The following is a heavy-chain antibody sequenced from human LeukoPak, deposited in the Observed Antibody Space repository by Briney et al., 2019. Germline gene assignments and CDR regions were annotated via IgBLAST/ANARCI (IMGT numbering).Heavy chain of an antibody. CDR1: GGTFSSYA. D-gene: IGHD2-15*01. CDR3: ARARDIVVVVAAPYDY. V-gene: IGHV1-69*01. J-gene: IGHJ4*02. Sequence: SVKVSCKASGGTFSSYAISWVRQAPGQGLEWMGGIIPIFGTANYAQKFQGRVTITANESTSTAYMELSSLRSEDTAVYYCARARDIVVVVAAPYDYWGQGTLVTVSS. CDR2: IIPIFGTA.